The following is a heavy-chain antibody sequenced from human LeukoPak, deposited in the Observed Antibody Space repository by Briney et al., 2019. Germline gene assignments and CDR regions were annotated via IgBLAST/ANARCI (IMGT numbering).Heavy chain of an antibody. J-gene: IGHJ3*02. V-gene: IGHV4-59*08. CDR3: ARRCSGPTCYTDAYDI. D-gene: IGHD2-2*02. Sequence: PSETLSLTCTVSGGSISSYYWTWIRQPPGKGLEWIGYVYYSGSTDYNPSLKSRVTISVDTTNKQFSLNLSSVTAADTAVYYCARRCSGPTCYTDAYDIWGQGTMVTVSS. CDR1: GGSISSYY. CDR2: VYYSGST.